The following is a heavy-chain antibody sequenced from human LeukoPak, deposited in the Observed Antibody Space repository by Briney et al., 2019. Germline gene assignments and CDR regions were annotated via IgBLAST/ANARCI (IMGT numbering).Heavy chain of an antibody. Sequence: SETLSLTCTVSGGSISSGGYYWSWLRQHPGKGLEWIGYIYHSGSTYYNPSLKSRVTISVDTSKNQFSLKLSSVTAADTAVYYCARKATLGGTSYFDYWGQGTLVTVSS. V-gene: IGHV4-31*03. D-gene: IGHD1-7*01. CDR2: IYHSGST. CDR3: ARKATLGGTSYFDY. CDR1: GGSISSGGYY. J-gene: IGHJ4*02.